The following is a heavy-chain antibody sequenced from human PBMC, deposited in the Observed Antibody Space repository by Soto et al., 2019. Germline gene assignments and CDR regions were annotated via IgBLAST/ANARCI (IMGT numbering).Heavy chain of an antibody. D-gene: IGHD6-13*01. CDR1: GFTFSSYG. J-gene: IGHJ4*02. CDR3: GKGARIPAAALFYY. V-gene: IGHV3-30*18. Sequence: GGSLRLSCAASGFTFSSYGMHWVRQAPGKGLEWVSVISHDGSNKYYADSVKGRFTISRDNSKNTLYLQMNSLRAEDTAVYYFGKGARIPAAALFYYWARGPLVPVSA. CDR2: ISHDGSNK.